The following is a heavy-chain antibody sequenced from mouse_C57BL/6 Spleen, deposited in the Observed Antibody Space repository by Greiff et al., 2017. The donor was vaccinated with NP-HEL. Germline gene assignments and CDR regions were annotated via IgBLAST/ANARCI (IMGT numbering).Heavy chain of an antibody. D-gene: IGHD3-3*01. CDR1: GYTFTSYW. V-gene: IGHV1-69*01. Sequence: QVQLQQPGAELVMPGASVKLSCKASGYTFTSYWMHWVKQRPGQGLEWIGEIDPSDSYTNYNQKFKGKSTLTVDKSSSTAYMQLSSLTSEDSAVDYCARKGLGPFDYWGQGTTLTVSS. CDR3: ARKGLGPFDY. J-gene: IGHJ2*01. CDR2: IDPSDSYT.